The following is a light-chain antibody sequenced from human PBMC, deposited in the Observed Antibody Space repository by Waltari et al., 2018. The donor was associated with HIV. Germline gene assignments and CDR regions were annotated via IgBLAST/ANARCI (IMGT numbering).Light chain of an antibody. CDR1: PTVLFSSDNSDY. CDR2: WAS. J-gene: IGKJ2*03. Sequence: DIVLTLSQYSIAVSLAEGATVNFTSSPTVLFSSDNSDYLAWYQVRPGQPPQLLIYWASTREPGVPDRFSGSGSGTDFTLTISGLQAEDVAMYYCQQYETTPPSFGQGTRLEI. CDR3: QQYETTPPS. V-gene: IGKV4-1*01.